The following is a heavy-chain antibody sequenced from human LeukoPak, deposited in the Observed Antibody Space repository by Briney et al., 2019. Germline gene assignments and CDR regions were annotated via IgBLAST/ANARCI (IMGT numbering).Heavy chain of an antibody. D-gene: IGHD6-6*01. V-gene: IGHV3-53*01. CDR3: ARSSSDIAARPIDY. CDR2: IYSGGST. J-gene: IGHJ4*02. Sequence: PGGSLRLSCAASGFIVSSNYMSWVRQASGKGLEWVSVIYSGGSTYYADSVKGRFTISRDNSKNTLYLQMNSLRAEDTAVYYCARSSSDIAARPIDYWGQGTPVTVSS. CDR1: GFIVSSNY.